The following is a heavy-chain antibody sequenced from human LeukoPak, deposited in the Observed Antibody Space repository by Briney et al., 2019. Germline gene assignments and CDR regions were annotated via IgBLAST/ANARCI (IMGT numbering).Heavy chain of an antibody. J-gene: IGHJ4*02. D-gene: IGHD3-22*01. Sequence: GGSLRLSCAASGFTFSSYSMNWVRQAPGKGLEWVSSISSSSYIYYADSVKGRFTISRDNAKNSLYLQMNSLRAEDTAVYYCARVYDSSGYSQFDYWGQGTLVTVSS. CDR3: ARVYDSSGYSQFDY. CDR1: GFTFSSYS. V-gene: IGHV3-21*01. CDR2: ISSSSYI.